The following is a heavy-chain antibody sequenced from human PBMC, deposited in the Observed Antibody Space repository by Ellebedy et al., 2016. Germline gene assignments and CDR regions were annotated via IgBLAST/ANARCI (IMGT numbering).Heavy chain of an antibody. D-gene: IGHD2-21*01. Sequence: GESLKISCVASGLTFSSYAMNWVRQAPGKGLEWISHIRSSGETTYYADSVRDRFTMSRDNAKNSLYLQMNSLGGEDTAVYYCARGGIDFDYWGQGALVTVSS. J-gene: IGHJ4*02. V-gene: IGHV3-48*01. CDR1: GLTFSSYA. CDR2: IRSSGETT. CDR3: ARGGIDFDY.